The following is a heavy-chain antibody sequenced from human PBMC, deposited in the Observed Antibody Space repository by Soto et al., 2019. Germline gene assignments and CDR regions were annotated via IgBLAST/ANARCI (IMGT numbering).Heavy chain of an antibody. CDR2: IKEDGSAV. CDR1: GITFSHSW. CDR3: TTDRGYLTFDH. D-gene: IGHD3-22*01. J-gene: IGHJ4*02. V-gene: IGHV3-7*01. Sequence: EVQVVESGGDLVQPGGSLRLSCVVSGITFSHSWLNWVRQAPGKGLEWVANIKEDGSAVYYVDSVQGRFTISRDNAKNSLYLQMNSLRAEDTAVYYCTTDRGYLTFDHWGRGTLVTVSP.